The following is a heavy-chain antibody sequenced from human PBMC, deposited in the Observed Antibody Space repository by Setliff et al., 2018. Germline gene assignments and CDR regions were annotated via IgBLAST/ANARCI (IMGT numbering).Heavy chain of an antibody. V-gene: IGHV4-30-4*08. CDR1: GDSISSGDYF. J-gene: IGHJ3*01. Sequence: SETLSLTCTVSGDSISSGDYFWSWIRQPPGKGLEWIAYICHSGSAYYNPSLKSRVTMSVDTSKNQLSLHLTSVTAADTAVYYCAREVGTSTSSDAFDVWGQGMMVTVSS. CDR3: AREVGTSTSSDAFDV. CDR2: ICHSGSA. D-gene: IGHD1-26*01.